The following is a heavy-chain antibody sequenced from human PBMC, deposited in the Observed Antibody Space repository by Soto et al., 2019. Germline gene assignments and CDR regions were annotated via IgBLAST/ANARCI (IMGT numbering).Heavy chain of an antibody. CDR1: GRSITSYY. D-gene: IGHD3-22*01. J-gene: IGHJ4*02. CDR3: ARTYDSNGYANEFDS. Sequence: QVVLQESGPGLVKPSETLSLTCSVSGRSITSYYWSWVRQPPGKGLEWIGYIYDNGITSQNPSLKSGVTMSADTSQNQFSRKLTSVTGADTAVYYCARTYDSNGYANEFDSWGQGILVTVTS. V-gene: IGHV4-59*12. CDR2: IYDNGIT.